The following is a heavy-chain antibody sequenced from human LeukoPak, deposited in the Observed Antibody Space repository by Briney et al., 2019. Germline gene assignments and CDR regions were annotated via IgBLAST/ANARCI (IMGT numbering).Heavy chain of an antibody. CDR1: GGSITSSYW. CDR2: IYHSGST. J-gene: IGHJ4*02. D-gene: IGHD3-10*01. Sequence: PSETLSLTYAVSGGSITSSYWWSWVRQPPGKGLEWIGEIYHSGSTNYNPSLKSRVTISVDKSKNQFSLKLSSVTAADTAVYYCARDLRFGELSISYFDSWGQGSLVTVSS. CDR3: ARDLRFGELSISYFDS. V-gene: IGHV4-4*02.